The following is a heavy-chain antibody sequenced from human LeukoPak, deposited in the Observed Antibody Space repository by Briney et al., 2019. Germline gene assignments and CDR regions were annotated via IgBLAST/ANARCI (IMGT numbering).Heavy chain of an antibody. V-gene: IGHV4-34*01. CDR3: ARNRARGFVGINWFDP. D-gene: IGHD6-25*01. CDR1: GGSFSGYY. Sequence: SSETLSLTCAVYGGSFSGYYWSWIRQPPGKGLEWIGEINHSGSTNYNPSLKSRVTISVDTSKNQFSLKLSSVTAADTAVYYCARNRARGFVGINWFDPWGQETLVTVSS. J-gene: IGHJ5*02. CDR2: INHSGST.